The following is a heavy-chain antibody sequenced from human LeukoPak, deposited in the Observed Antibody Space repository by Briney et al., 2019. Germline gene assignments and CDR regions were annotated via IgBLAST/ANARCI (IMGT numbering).Heavy chain of an antibody. D-gene: IGHD3-9*01. CDR3: ASSFYDILIGYYQYFDY. V-gene: IGHV3-66*01. J-gene: IGHJ4*02. CDR1: GFTFSNY. CDR2: IYRDGSS. Sequence: GGSLRLSCSASGFTFSNYMSWVRQAPGKGLEWVSVIYRDGSSYYAEYVKGRFTISRDNSKNTLYIQMNSLRAEDTAVYYCASSFYDILIGYYQYFDYWGQGTLVTVSS.